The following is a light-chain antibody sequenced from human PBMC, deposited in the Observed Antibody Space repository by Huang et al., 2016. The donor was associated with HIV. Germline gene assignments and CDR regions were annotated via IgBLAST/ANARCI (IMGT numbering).Light chain of an antibody. CDR3: QQYDSSPYT. CDR1: QSVSSNS. Sequence: EIVLTQSPGTLSLSPGEGATLSCRASQSVSSNSLAWYQQKPGQAPRLLIYGASSRATGIPDRCSGSGSGTDFTLTISRLEPEDFAVYYCQQYDSSPYTFGQGTKVEIK. J-gene: IGKJ2*01. V-gene: IGKV3-20*01. CDR2: GAS.